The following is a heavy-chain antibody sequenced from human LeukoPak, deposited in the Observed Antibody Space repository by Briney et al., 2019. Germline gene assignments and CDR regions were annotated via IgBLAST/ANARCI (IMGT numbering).Heavy chain of an antibody. V-gene: IGHV1-58*01. CDR2: IVVGSGNT. Sequence: GASVKVSCKASGFTFTSSAVQWVRQARGQRLEWIGWIVVGSGNTNYAQKFQESVTITRDMSTSTAYMELSSLRSEDTAVYHCAADLGPGNSGYSSPIDYWGQGALVTVSS. CDR1: GFTFTSSA. CDR3: AADLGPGNSGYSSPIDY. D-gene: IGHD3-22*01. J-gene: IGHJ4*02.